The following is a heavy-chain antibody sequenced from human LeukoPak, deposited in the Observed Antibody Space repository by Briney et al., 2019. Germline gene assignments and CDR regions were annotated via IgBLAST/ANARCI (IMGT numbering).Heavy chain of an antibody. Sequence: GGSLRLSCAASGFTFSSYSMNWVRQAPGKGLEWVSYIGSSSSPIYYADSVKGRFTISRDNAKNSLYLQMNSLRDEDTAVYYCARGLLGFAAEFDHWGQGTLVTVSS. CDR1: GFTFSSYS. CDR3: ARGLLGFAAEFDH. D-gene: IGHD6-13*01. J-gene: IGHJ4*02. V-gene: IGHV3-48*02. CDR2: IGSSSSPI.